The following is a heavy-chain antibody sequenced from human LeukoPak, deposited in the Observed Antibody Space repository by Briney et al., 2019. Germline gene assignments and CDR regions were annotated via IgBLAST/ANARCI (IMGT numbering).Heavy chain of an antibody. J-gene: IGHJ6*03. V-gene: IGHV3-53*01. D-gene: IGHD6-19*01. Sequence: PGGSLRLSCAASGFTVSSNYMSWVRQAPGQGLEWVSVIYSGGSTYYADSVKGRFTISRDNSKNTLYLQMNSLRAEDTAVYYCARVYSSGWSYYYYYMDVWGKGTTVTIS. CDR1: GFTVSSNY. CDR2: IYSGGST. CDR3: ARVYSSGWSYYYYYMDV.